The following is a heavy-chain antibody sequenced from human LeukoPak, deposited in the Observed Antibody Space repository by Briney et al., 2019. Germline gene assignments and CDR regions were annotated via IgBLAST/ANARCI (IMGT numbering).Heavy chain of an antibody. J-gene: IGHJ6*02. V-gene: IGHV1-46*01. Sequence: ASVKVSCKASGYTFTGYYMHWVRQAPGQGLEWMGILNPSGGSTSYAQKFQGRATLTRATSTSTVYMELSSLRSEDTAVYYCASVYTYVRDVWGQGTTVIVSS. CDR1: GYTFTGYY. CDR3: ASVYTYVRDV. D-gene: IGHD5/OR15-5a*01. CDR2: LNPSGGST.